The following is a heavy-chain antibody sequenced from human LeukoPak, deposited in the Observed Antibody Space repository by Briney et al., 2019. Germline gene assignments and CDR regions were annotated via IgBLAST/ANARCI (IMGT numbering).Heavy chain of an antibody. J-gene: IGHJ4*02. CDR1: GFTFSSSA. V-gene: IGHV3-23*01. CDR3: AKIIAAGTSFDS. D-gene: IGHD6-13*01. CDR2: ISGSGSNT. Sequence: PGGSLRLSCAASGFTFSSSAMSWVRQAPGKGLQWVSAISGSGSNTYYADSVKGRFTISRDNSKNTLFLRMSSLRVEDTAVYYCAKIIAAGTSFDSWGQGALVTASS.